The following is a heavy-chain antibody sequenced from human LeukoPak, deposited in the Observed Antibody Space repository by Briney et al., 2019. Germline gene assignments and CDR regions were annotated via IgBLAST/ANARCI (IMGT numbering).Heavy chain of an antibody. D-gene: IGHD5-18*01. CDR3: ARGQEYSYGPDYFDY. CDR2: VSYDGSHK. J-gene: IGHJ4*02. V-gene: IGHV3-30-3*01. CDR1: GFTFSTYT. Sequence: GGSLRLSCAASGFTFSTYTLHWVRQAPGKGLEWVAIVSYDGSHKYYADSVKGRFTVSRDNSRTPLYLQMNSLRPEDTALYFCARGQEYSYGPDYFDYWGRGTLVTVFS.